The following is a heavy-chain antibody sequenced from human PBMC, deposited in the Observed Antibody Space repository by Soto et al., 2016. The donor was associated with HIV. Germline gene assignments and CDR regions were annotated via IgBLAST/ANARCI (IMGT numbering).Heavy chain of an antibody. D-gene: IGHD6-19*01. CDR1: GGSFSHYY. V-gene: IGHV4-34*02. CDR3: ARQANIAVARYFDY. J-gene: IGHJ4*02. Sequence: QVQLQQWGAGLLKPSETLSLTCAVYGGSFSHYYWTWIRQTPGKGLEWIGEINHTGSTNYNPSLKSRVTVSVDLSKNQFSLRLTSVTAADTAVYFCARQANIAVARYFDYWAREPWSPSPQ. CDR2: INHTGST.